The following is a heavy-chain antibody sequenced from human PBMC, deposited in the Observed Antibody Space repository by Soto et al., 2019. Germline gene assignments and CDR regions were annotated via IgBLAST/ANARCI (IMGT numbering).Heavy chain of an antibody. Sequence: QVQLVQSGAEVKKPGSSVKVSCTASRGTFSYNTISWVRQAPGQGLEWMGRVIPMVGMSSYAQKFQGRLTITADKSTSTVYMVLTSLRPEDTAVYYCATNYGSGSTHFDYWGQGTLVTVSS. J-gene: IGHJ4*02. CDR1: RGTFSYNT. D-gene: IGHD3-10*01. CDR2: VIPMVGMS. CDR3: ATNYGSGSTHFDY. V-gene: IGHV1-69*02.